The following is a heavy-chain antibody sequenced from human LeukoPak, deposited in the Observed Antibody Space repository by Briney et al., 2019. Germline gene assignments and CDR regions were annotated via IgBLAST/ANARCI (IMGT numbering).Heavy chain of an antibody. D-gene: IGHD6-13*01. CDR3: ARGMAGSSWTAFDY. V-gene: IGHV3-74*01. J-gene: IGHJ4*02. Sequence: PGGSLRLSCAASGISFRNYWMHWVRQAPGKGLVWVSHVDSDGSATTYADSVKGRFTISRDNAKNTLYLQMNSLRAEDMAVYYCARGMAGSSWTAFDYWGQGTLVTVSS. CDR2: VDSDGSAT. CDR1: GISFRNYW.